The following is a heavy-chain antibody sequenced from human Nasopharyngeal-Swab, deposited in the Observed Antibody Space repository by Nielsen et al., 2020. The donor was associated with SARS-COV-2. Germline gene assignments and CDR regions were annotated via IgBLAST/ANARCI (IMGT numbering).Heavy chain of an antibody. Sequence: GESLKISCAASGFTFSSYAMHWVRQAPGKGLEWVAVISYDGSNKYYADSVKGRFTISRDNFKNTLYLQMNSLRAEDTAVYYCARDASPMSDHPGAFDIWGQGTMVTVSS. D-gene: IGHD3-22*01. V-gene: IGHV3-30-3*01. CDR3: ARDASPMSDHPGAFDI. J-gene: IGHJ3*02. CDR1: GFTFSSYA. CDR2: ISYDGSNK.